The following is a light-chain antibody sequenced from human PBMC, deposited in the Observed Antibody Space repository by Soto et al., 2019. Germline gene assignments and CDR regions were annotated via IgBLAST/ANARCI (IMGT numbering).Light chain of an antibody. CDR2: EGS. CDR1: SSDVGSYNL. CDR3: CSYAGNSNYV. J-gene: IGLJ1*01. V-gene: IGLV2-23*01. Sequence: QSVLTQPASVSGSPGQSSTISCPGTSSDVGSYNLVSWYQQHPGKAPKLMIFEGSKRPSGVSNRFSGSKSGNTASLTISGLQAEDEADYYCCSYAGNSNYVFGTGTKVTVL.